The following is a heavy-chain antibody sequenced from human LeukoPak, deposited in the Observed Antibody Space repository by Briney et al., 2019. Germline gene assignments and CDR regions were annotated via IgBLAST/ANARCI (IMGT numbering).Heavy chain of an antibody. J-gene: IGHJ4*02. CDR3: ARDPYYYGSGSYYNPRTLFDY. Sequence: ASVKVSCKASGYTFTGYYMHWVRQAPGQGLEWMGWISAYNGNTNYAQKLQGRVTMTTDTSTSTAYMELRSLRSDDTAVYYCARDPYYYGSGSYYNPRTLFDYWGQGTLVTVSS. V-gene: IGHV1-18*04. CDR1: GYTFTGYY. D-gene: IGHD3-10*01. CDR2: ISAYNGNT.